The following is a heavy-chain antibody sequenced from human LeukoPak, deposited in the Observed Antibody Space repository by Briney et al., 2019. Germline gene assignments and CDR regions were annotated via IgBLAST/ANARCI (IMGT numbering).Heavy chain of an antibody. D-gene: IGHD2-15*01. CDR2: ISSSSNYI. CDR1: GFTFSSYS. Sequence: GGSLRLSCAASGFTFSSYSMNWVRQAPGRGLEWVSSISSSSNYIYYVDSVGGRFTISRDNAKNSLFLQMNSLRAEDTAVYFCARSKPWGYCSGGSCYPTYYYYYYMDVWGKGTTVTVSS. J-gene: IGHJ6*03. V-gene: IGHV3-21*01. CDR3: ARSKPWGYCSGGSCYPTYYYYYYMDV.